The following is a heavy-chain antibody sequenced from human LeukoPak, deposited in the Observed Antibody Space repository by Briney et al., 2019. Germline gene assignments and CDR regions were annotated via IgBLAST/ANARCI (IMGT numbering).Heavy chain of an antibody. CDR1: GGSISGYY. D-gene: IGHD4-17*01. CDR2: IDYSGST. CDR3: ARTASTVTTAIDY. V-gene: IGHV4-59*01. J-gene: IGHJ4*02. Sequence: PSETLSLTCTVSGGSISGYYWSWIRQPPGKGLEWIGYIDYSGSTNYNPSLKSRVTTSVDTSKNQFSLRLRYVTAADTAVYYCARTASTVTTAIDYWGQGTLVTVSS.